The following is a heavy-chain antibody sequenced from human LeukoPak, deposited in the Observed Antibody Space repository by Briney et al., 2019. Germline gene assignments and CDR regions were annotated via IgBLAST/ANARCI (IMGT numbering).Heavy chain of an antibody. V-gene: IGHV1-46*01. D-gene: IGHD3-22*01. CDR2: INPSGGNT. CDR3: ASQYYYSITGYKGSFDY. CDR1: GYTFTTYY. Sequence: GASVKVSCKASGYTFTTYYMHWVRQAPGQGLEWVGIINPSGGNTSYAQRFQGRVTMTRDTSTSTVYMELSSLRSEDTAVYYCASQYYYSITGYKGSFDYWGQGTLATVSS. J-gene: IGHJ4*02.